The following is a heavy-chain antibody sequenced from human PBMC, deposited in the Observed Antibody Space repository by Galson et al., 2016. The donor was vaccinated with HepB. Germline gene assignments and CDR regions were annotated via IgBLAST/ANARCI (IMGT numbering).Heavy chain of an antibody. Sequence: LSLTCTISNGSISSHYWSWIRQPPGKGLEWIGNIYTTGRTIYSPSRKLRVTISVDTSKNHFSLKLNSVTAADTAVYYCARVLLDWFDPWGRGTLVTVSS. J-gene: IGHJ5*02. CDR2: IYTTGRT. CDR1: NGSISSHY. V-gene: IGHV4-59*11. CDR3: ARVLLDWFDP. D-gene: IGHD2-21*01.